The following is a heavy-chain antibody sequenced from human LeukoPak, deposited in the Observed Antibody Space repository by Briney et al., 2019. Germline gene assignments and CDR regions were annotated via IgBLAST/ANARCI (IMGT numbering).Heavy chain of an antibody. D-gene: IGHD1-26*01. CDR1: GGTFSSYG. J-gene: IGHJ4*02. Sequence: SVKVSCKASGGTFSSYGISWVRQAPGQGLEWMGGIIPIFGTANFAQKLQGRVTITADKSTSIAYMELSSLRSEDTAVYYCARGRGVGATALDYWGQGTLVTVSS. CDR2: IIPIFGTA. V-gene: IGHV1-69*06. CDR3: ARGRGVGATALDY.